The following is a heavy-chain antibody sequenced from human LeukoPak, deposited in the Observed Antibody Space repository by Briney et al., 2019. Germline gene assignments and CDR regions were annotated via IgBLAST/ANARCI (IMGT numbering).Heavy chain of an antibody. CDR3: ARAAANYYDSSGYCVGYYFQH. D-gene: IGHD3-22*01. CDR1: GFTFSSYS. CDR2: ISSSSSSI. Sequence: PGGSLRLSCAASGFTFSSYSMNWVRQAPGKGLEWVSYISSSSSSIYYADSVKGRFTISRDNAKNSLYLQMNSLRAEDTAVYYCARAAANYYDSSGYCVGYYFQHWGQGTLVTVSS. V-gene: IGHV3-48*01. J-gene: IGHJ1*01.